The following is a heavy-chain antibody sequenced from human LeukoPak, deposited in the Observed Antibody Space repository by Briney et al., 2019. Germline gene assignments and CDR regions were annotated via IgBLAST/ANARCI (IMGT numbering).Heavy chain of an antibody. D-gene: IGHD5-12*01. V-gene: IGHV3-30*18. CDR2: ISYDGSNK. CDR3: AKGTWRREYYYYGMDV. J-gene: IGHJ6*02. Sequence: PGRSLRLSCAASGFTFSSYGMHWVRQAPGKGLEGVAVISYDGSNKYYADSVKGRFTISRDNSKNTLYLQMNSLRAEDTAVYYCAKGTWRREYYYYGMDVWGQGTTVTVSS. CDR1: GFTFSSYG.